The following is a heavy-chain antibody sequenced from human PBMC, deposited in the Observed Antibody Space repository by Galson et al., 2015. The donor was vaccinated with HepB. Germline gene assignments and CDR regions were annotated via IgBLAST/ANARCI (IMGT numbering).Heavy chain of an antibody. CDR2: ISPDGGNK. CDR3: AKDPQYDIAVIEH. CDR1: GFTFSNYG. J-gene: IGHJ1*01. V-gene: IGHV3-30*18. D-gene: IGHD2-15*01. Sequence: SLRLSCAASGFTFSNYGMHWVRQAPGKGLEWVSVISPDGGNKFYADSVKGRFTISRDNSKNTLYLQMNSLRTEDTAVYYCAKDPQYDIAVIEHWGQGTLVTVSS.